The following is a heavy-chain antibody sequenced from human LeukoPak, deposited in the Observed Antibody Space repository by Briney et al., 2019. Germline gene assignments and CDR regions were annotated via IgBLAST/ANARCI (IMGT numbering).Heavy chain of an antibody. D-gene: IGHD3-22*01. CDR3: ARGAVYYYDSIGSFVY. CDR1: GYTFTGYY. Sequence: SVPVPCKASGYTFTGYYMHWVRQAPGQGLEWMGWINPNSGGTNYAQHFQGKVTMTRDTSISTAYMELSRLRSDDTAVYYCARGAVYYYDSIGSFVYWGQRPRDTVSS. V-gene: IGHV1-2*02. J-gene: IGHJ4*02. CDR2: INPNSGGT.